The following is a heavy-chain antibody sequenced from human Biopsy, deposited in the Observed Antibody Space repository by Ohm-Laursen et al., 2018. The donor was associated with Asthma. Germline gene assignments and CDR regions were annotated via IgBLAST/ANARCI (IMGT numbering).Heavy chain of an antibody. D-gene: IGHD4-17*01. CDR2: ISSSSSTI. CDR1: GFTFSSYS. Sequence: SLRPSCAASGFTFSSYSMNWVRQAPGKGLEWVSYISSSSSTIYYADSVKGRFTTSRDNAKNSLYLQMNSLRDEDTAVYYCARPRWGPYGYWGQGTLVTVSS. CDR3: ARPRWGPYGY. J-gene: IGHJ4*02. V-gene: IGHV3-48*02.